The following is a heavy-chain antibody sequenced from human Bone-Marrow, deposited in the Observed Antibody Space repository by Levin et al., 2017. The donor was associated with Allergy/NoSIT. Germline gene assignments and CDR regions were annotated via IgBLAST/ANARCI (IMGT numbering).Heavy chain of an antibody. D-gene: IGHD2-15*01. V-gene: IGHV1-8*01. CDR2: MNPHISNL. Sequence: ASVKVSCRASGGTFKSYDINWVRQATGQGLEWMGWMNPHISNLGYAQKFQGRVTMTRNTSISTAYMELFSLKSDDTAVYYCARGRPQYCSGGTCGNYYFDYWGQGTLVTVSS. J-gene: IGHJ4*02. CDR1: GGTFKSYD. CDR3: ARGRPQYCSGGTCGNYYFDY.